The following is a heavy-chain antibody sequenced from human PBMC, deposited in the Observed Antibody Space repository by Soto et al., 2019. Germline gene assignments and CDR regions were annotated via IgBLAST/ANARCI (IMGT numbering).Heavy chain of an antibody. D-gene: IGHD1-26*01. CDR1: GYTFTTYY. CDR3: AREGDGYYLGPSVDFDY. V-gene: IGHV1-46*01. J-gene: IGHJ4*02. Sequence: QVQLVQSGAEVKKPGASVKVSCKASGYTFTTYYMHWVRQAPGQGLEWMGVINPSGGSTSYAQKFQGRVTVTRDTSTSTLYMELSSLRSEDTAVYYCAREGDGYYLGPSVDFDYWGQGTLVTVSS. CDR2: INPSGGST.